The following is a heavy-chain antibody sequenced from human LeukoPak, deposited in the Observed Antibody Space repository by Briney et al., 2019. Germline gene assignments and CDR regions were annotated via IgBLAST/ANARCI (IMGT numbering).Heavy chain of an antibody. CDR3: ASWRDYMTTVTTDY. Sequence: GGSLRLSCAASGFTFSSYGMHWVRQAPGKGLEWVAVIWYDGSNKYYADSVKGRFTISRDNSKNTLYLQMNSLRAEDTAVYYCASWRDYMTTVTTDYWGQGTLVTVSS. V-gene: IGHV3-33*01. J-gene: IGHJ4*02. D-gene: IGHD4-17*01. CDR1: GFTFSSYG. CDR2: IWYDGSNK.